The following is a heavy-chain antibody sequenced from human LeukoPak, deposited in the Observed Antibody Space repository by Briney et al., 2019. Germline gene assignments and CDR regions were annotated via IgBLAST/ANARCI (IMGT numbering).Heavy chain of an antibody. D-gene: IGHD4-23*01. CDR1: GFTFSSYS. V-gene: IGHV3-48*01. Sequence: PGGSLRLSCAASGFTFSSYSMNWVRQAPGKGLEWVSYISSSSSTIYYADSVKGRFTISRDNAKNSLYLQMNSLRAEDTAVYYCARDQGYTVDHYYYYYGMDVWGQGTTVTVSS. CDR3: ARDQGYTVDHYYYYYGMDV. J-gene: IGHJ6*02. CDR2: ISSSSSTI.